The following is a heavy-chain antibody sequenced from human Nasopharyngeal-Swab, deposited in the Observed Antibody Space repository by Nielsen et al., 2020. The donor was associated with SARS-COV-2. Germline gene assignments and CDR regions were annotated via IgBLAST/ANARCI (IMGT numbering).Heavy chain of an antibody. D-gene: IGHD3-22*01. CDR2: INLSGST. J-gene: IGHJ4*02. Sequence: SDTLTLTCAVSGGSFRGYYWSWIRQPPGKGLEWIGEINLSGSTNYNPSLKSRVTISVDTSKNQLPLKLSSVTAADTSVYYCAQRGTMIGGYFDYWGQGTLVTVSS. CDR1: GGSFRGYY. CDR3: AQRGTMIGGYFDY. V-gene: IGHV4-34*01.